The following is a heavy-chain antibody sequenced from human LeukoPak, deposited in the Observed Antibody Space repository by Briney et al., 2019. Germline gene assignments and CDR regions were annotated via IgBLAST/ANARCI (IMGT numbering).Heavy chain of an antibody. V-gene: IGHV1-2*02. CDR1: GYIFTDYY. J-gene: IGHJ4*02. Sequence: GASVKVSCKACGYIFTDYYMHWVRQAPGQGLEWMGWINSKSGDTKYAQKLQGRATMTSDTYISTDYMELSRLISDDTAVFYCARGGYHSGGYWGQGTLVTISS. CDR3: ARGGYHSGGY. CDR2: INSKSGDT. D-gene: IGHD5-12*01.